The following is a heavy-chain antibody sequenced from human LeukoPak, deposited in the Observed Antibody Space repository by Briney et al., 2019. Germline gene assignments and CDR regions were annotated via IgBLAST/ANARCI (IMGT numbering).Heavy chain of an antibody. CDR3: ARQSSIWNDGTNTDFNY. V-gene: IGHV3-11*04. D-gene: IGHD1-1*01. CDR2: ISSSGFIM. J-gene: IGHJ4*02. Sequence: GGSLRLSCAASGFTVSSNYMSWVRQAPGKGLEWVSYISSSGFIMYYADSVEGRFTISRDNAKNSLYLQMNSLRAGDTAVYYCARQSSIWNDGTNTDFNYWGQGTLVTVSS. CDR1: GFTVSSNY.